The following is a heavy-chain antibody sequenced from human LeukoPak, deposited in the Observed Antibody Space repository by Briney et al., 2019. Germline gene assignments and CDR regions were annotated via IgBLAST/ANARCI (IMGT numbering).Heavy chain of an antibody. CDR2: ISTYSGDT. CDR3: ARDLGHCRNAVCSSSAY. Sequence: GASVKISCKGSGYTFDRYGVTWVRQAPGQGLEWMGWISTYSGDTIYAQKIQGRVTMTADTSTNTVYMDLRSLRSDDTAVYYCARDLGHCRNAVCSSSAYWGRGTLVTVSS. D-gene: IGHD1-14*01. CDR1: GYTFDRYG. J-gene: IGHJ4*02. V-gene: IGHV1-18*01.